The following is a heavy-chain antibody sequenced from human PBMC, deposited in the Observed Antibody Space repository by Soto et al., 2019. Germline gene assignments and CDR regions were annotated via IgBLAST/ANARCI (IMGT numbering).Heavy chain of an antibody. Sequence: ASVKVSCKASGGTFSSYTISWVRQAPGQGLEWMGRIIPILGIANYAQKFQGRVTITADKSTSTAYMELSSLRSEDTAVYYCARDASQWFGEHYFDYWGQGTLVTVSS. J-gene: IGHJ4*02. CDR2: IIPILGIA. CDR1: GGTFSSYT. D-gene: IGHD3-10*01. V-gene: IGHV1-69*04. CDR3: ARDASQWFGEHYFDY.